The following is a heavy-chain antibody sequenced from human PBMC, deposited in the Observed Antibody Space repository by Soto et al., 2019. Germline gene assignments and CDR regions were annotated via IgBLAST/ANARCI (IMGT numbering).Heavy chain of an antibody. CDR3: ARLYSGSYYDY. D-gene: IGHD1-26*01. CDR2: IYNSGST. CDR1: GGSISSSSYY. Sequence: SETLSLTCTVSGGSISSSSYYWGWIRQPPGKGLEWIGSIYNSGSTYYNPSLKSRVTISVDTSKNQFSLKLSSVTAADTAVYYCARLYSGSYYDYWGQGTLVTVSS. J-gene: IGHJ4*02. V-gene: IGHV4-39*01.